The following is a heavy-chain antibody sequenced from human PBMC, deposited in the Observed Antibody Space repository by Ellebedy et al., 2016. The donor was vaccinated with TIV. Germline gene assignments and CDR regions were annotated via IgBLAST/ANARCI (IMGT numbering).Heavy chain of an antibody. J-gene: IGHJ6*02. Sequence: PGGSLRLSCAASGFTFSSYAMSWVRQAPGKGLEWVSAISGSGGSTYYADSVKGRFTISRDNSKNTLYLQMNSLRAEDTAVYYCANSIPSSSSYYYGMDVWGQGTTVTVSS. CDR1: GFTFSSYA. CDR2: ISGSGGST. D-gene: IGHD6-6*01. V-gene: IGHV3-23*01. CDR3: ANSIPSSSSYYYGMDV.